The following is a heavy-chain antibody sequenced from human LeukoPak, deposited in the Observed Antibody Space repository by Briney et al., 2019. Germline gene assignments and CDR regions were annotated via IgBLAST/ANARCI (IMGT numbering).Heavy chain of an antibody. D-gene: IGHD3-16*02. Sequence: ASVKVSCKASGFTFTGSAVQWVRQARGQRLEWIGWIVVGSGNTNYAQKFQERVTITRDMSTSTAYMELSSLRSEDTAVYYCAADPYYDYVWGSYRPYALDYWGQGTLVTVSS. CDR2: IVVGSGNT. CDR3: AADPYYDYVWGSYRPYALDY. V-gene: IGHV1-58*01. J-gene: IGHJ4*02. CDR1: GFTFTGSA.